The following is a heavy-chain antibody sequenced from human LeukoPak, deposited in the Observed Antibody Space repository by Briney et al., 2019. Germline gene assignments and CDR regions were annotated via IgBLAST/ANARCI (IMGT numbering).Heavy chain of an antibody. CDR2: ISGSGGST. CDR1: GFTFSSYA. D-gene: IGHD6-13*01. CDR3: ASTPGYSSSWYDLRYYYYGMDV. Sequence: PGGSLRLSCAASGFTFSSYAMSWVRQAPGKGLEWVSAISGSGGSTYYADSVKGRFTISRDNSKNTLYLQMNSLRAEDAAVYYCASTPGYSSSWYDLRYYYYGMDVWGQGTTVTVSS. V-gene: IGHV3-23*01. J-gene: IGHJ6*02.